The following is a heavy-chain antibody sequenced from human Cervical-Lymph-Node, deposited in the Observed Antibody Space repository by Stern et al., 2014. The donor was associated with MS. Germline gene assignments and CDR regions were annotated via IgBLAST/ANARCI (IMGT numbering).Heavy chain of an antibody. CDR1: GSTLINYG. CDR3: ARDRSSGWTSEFEY. J-gene: IGHJ4*02. Sequence: VQLVESGGGGVRLGGSLGLSWEGLGSTLINYGLPGVRQAPGKGLGWGGFVWYEGTKTYHADSVKGRFTISREDSKKTLYLQMNSLSVEDTAIYYCARDRSSGWTSEFEYWGRGTLVTVSS. CDR2: VWYEGTKT. V-gene: IGHV3-33*01. D-gene: IGHD6-19*01.